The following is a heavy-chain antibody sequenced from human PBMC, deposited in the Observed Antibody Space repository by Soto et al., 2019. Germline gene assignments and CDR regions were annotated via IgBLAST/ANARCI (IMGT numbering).Heavy chain of an antibody. J-gene: IGHJ4*02. CDR1: GFTFSNYA. CDR2: ISGSGGST. Sequence: EVQLLESGGGLVQPGGSLRLSCAASGFTFSNYAMSWVRQAPGKGLEWVSRISGSGGSTYYADSVKGRFTISRDNSKTTLYLQMNCLRAEYTAVYYCANAKAFHYYDSSGPDYWGQGALVTVSS. D-gene: IGHD3-22*01. V-gene: IGHV3-23*01. CDR3: ANAKAFHYYDSSGPDY.